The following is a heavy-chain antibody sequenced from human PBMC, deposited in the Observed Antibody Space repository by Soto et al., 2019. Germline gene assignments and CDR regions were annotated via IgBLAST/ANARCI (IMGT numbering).Heavy chain of an antibody. Sequence: PSETLSLTCAVYGGSFSGYDWSWIRQPPGKGLEWIGEINHSGSTNYNPSLKSRVTISVDTSKNQFSLKLSSVTAADTAVYYCARVSVLRYFDWLQNYYYYYGMDVWGQGTTVTVSS. D-gene: IGHD3-9*01. J-gene: IGHJ6*02. CDR1: GGSFSGYD. V-gene: IGHV4-34*01. CDR2: INHSGST. CDR3: ARVSVLRYFDWLQNYYYYYGMDV.